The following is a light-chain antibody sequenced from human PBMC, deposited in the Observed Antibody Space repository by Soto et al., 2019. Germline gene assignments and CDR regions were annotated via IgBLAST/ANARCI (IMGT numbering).Light chain of an antibody. V-gene: IGKV3-11*01. CDR1: QSVSSY. Sequence: EIVLTQSPATLSLSPGERATLSCRASQSVSSYLAWYQQKPGQAPRLLIYDASNRATGIPARFSGSGSGTDFTLPISSREPEDFAVYYCQQPYTFGQGTKLEIK. J-gene: IGKJ2*01. CDR3: QQPYT. CDR2: DAS.